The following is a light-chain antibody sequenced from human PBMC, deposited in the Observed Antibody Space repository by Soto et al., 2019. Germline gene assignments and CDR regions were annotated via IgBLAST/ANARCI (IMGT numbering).Light chain of an antibody. V-gene: IGLV2-23*02. CDR2: EVS. Sequence: QSALTQPASVSGSPGQSITISCTGTSSDVGSYNLVSWYQQHPGKAPKLMIYEVSKRPSGVSNHFSGSKSGNTASLTISGLLAEDEADYYCCSYAGSGTFDWVFGGGTKLTVL. J-gene: IGLJ3*02. CDR1: SSDVGSYNL. CDR3: CSYAGSGTFDWV.